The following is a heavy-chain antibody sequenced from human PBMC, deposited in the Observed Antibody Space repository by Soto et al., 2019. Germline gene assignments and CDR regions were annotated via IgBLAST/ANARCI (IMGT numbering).Heavy chain of an antibody. CDR1: GFTVSSNY. V-gene: IGHV3-66*01. CDR3: ARDLYYDYIWGTTRGAFDI. CDR2: IYSGGST. D-gene: IGHD3-16*01. Sequence: EVQLVESGGGLVQPGGSLRLSCAASGFTVSSNYMSWVRQAPGKGLEWVSVIYSGGSTYYADSVKGRFTISRDNSKNTLYLQMNRLRAEDTAVYYCARDLYYDYIWGTTRGAFDIWGQVTMVTVSS. J-gene: IGHJ3*02.